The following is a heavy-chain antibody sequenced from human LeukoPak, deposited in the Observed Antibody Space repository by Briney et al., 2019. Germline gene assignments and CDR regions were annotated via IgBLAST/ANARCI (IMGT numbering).Heavy chain of an antibody. V-gene: IGHV6-1*01. CDR3: ARAALDFWSGYYTLGDY. CDR2: TYYRSKWYN. J-gene: IGHJ4*02. CDR1: GDSVSSNSAA. Sequence: SQTLSLTCAISGDSVSSNSAAWNWIRQSPSRGREWLGRTYYRSKWYNDYAVSVKSRITINPDTSKNQFSLQLNSVTPEDTAVYYCARAALDFWSGYYTLGDYWGQGTLVTVSS. D-gene: IGHD3-3*01.